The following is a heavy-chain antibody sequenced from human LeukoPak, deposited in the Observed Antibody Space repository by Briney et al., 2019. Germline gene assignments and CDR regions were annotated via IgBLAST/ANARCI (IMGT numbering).Heavy chain of an antibody. CDR2: INPSGGST. Sequence: ASVKVSCKASGYTFTSYYMHWVRQAPGQGLEWMGIINPSGGSTSCAQKFQGRVTMTRDTSTSTVYMELSSLRSEDTAVYYCARGGYDILTGYHYGTFDYWGQGTLVTVSS. CDR3: ARGGYDILTGYHYGTFDY. J-gene: IGHJ4*02. D-gene: IGHD3-9*01. CDR1: GYTFTSYY. V-gene: IGHV1-46*01.